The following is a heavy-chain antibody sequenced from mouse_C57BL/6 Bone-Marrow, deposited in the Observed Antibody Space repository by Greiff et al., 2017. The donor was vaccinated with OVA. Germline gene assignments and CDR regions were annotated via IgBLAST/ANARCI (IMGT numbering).Heavy chain of an antibody. V-gene: IGHV1-87*01. Sequence: VQLQQSGPELARPWASVKISCQAFYTFSRRVHFAIRDNNYWMQWVKQRPGQGLEWIGAIYPGNGDTSYNQKFKGKATLTADKSSSTAYMQLSSLTSEDSAVYYCASRTYYYGSSHGYFDVWGTGTTVTVSS. J-gene: IGHJ1*03. CDR1: YTFS. CDR3: SEDSAVYYCASRTYYYGSSHGYFDV. CDR2: GQGLEWIG. D-gene: IGHD1-1*01.